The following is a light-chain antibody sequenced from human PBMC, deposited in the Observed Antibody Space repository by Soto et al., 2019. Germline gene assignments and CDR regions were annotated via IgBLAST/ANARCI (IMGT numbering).Light chain of an antibody. CDR3: CSYAGSYTWV. J-gene: IGLJ3*02. CDR2: DVT. CDR1: SSDVGTYNY. Sequence: QSALTQPRSVSGSPGQSVTISCTGTSSDVGTYNYVSWYQHHPGKAPKLMIYDVTKRPSGVPDRFSGSKSGNTASLTISGLQAEDEADYHCCSYAGSYTWVFGGGTKVTVL. V-gene: IGLV2-11*01.